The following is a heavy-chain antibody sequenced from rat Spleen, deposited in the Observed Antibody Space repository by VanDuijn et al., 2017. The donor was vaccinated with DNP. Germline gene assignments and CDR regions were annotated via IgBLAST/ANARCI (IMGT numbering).Heavy chain of an antibody. Sequence: EVQLQESGPGLVKPSQSLSLPCSVTGYSITSNYWGLIRKFPGNKREYIGHISYSGSTTYNPSLKSRISITGDTSRNQFFLQLNSVTTEDTATYYCARQPTGMDYWGQGVMVIVSS. CDR3: ARQPTGMDY. J-gene: IGHJ2*01. CDR1: GYSITSNY. D-gene: IGHD1-7*01. CDR2: ISYSGST. V-gene: IGHV3-1*01.